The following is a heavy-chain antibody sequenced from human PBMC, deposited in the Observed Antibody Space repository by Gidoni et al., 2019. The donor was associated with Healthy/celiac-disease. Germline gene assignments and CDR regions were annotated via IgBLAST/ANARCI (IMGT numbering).Heavy chain of an antibody. CDR2: ISSSGSTI. D-gene: IGHD1-26*01. V-gene: IGHV3-48*03. CDR1: GFSFISYE. J-gene: IGHJ4*02. CDR3: ARALLGYFDY. Sequence: EVQMVESGGGLVQPGGSLRLPCAASGFSFISYEMNWVRQAPGNGLVCVSYISSSGSTIYDAASVKGRFTISRDNAKNSLYLQMNSLRAEDTAVYYCARALLGYFDYWGQGTLVTVSS.